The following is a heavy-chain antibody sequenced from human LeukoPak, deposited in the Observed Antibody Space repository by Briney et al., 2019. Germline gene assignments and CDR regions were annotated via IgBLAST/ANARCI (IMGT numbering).Heavy chain of an antibody. CDR2: IIPIFGTA. Sequence: GASVKVSCKASGGTFSSYAISWVRQAPGQGLEWMGGIIPIFGTANYAQKFQGRVTITADESTSTAYMELSSLRSEDTAVYYCARDSPADWFGDHPFDIWGQGTMVTVSS. CDR1: GGTFSSYA. V-gene: IGHV1-69*13. CDR3: ARDSPADWFGDHPFDI. D-gene: IGHD3-10*01. J-gene: IGHJ3*02.